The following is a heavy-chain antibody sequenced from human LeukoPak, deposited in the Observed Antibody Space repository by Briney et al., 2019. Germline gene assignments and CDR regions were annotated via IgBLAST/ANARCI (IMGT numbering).Heavy chain of an antibody. D-gene: IGHD4-17*01. CDR1: GGSVSSGSYY. Sequence: SETLSLTCTDSGGSVSSGSYYWNWIRQPPGKGLEWIGYMFYSGSTNYNPSLKSRVTISVDTSKNQISLKLSSVTAADTAVYYCARGRYGDYPPFDYWGQGTLVTVSS. CDR3: ARGRYGDYPPFDY. V-gene: IGHV4-61*01. J-gene: IGHJ4*02. CDR2: MFYSGST.